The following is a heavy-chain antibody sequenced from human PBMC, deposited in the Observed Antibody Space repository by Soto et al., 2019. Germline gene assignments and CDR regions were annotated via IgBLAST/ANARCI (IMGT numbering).Heavy chain of an antibody. CDR3: VRETYYYGMDV. V-gene: IGHV3-66*01. Sequence: EEQLVESGGTLVQPGGSLRLSCAASGFDASVNYMTWVRQAPGKGLEWVSAINAGGSTFSADSVRGRFTISRDNSKNMLYLQMNSLRVEDTAMYYCVRETYYYGMDVWGQGTAVTVSS. J-gene: IGHJ6*02. CDR2: INAGGST. CDR1: GFDASVNY.